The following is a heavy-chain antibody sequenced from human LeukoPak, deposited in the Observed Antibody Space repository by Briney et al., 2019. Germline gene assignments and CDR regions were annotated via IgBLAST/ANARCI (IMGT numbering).Heavy chain of an antibody. D-gene: IGHD2-8*01. CDR3: TRTNGARTRYYYYYYMDV. J-gene: IGHJ6*03. CDR2: ISSNGGSS. V-gene: IGHV3-64*01. Sequence: GGSPRLSCAASGFTFSSYAMHWVRQAPGKGLEYVSAISSNGGSSYYANSVKGRFTISRDNSKNTLYLQMNSLRAEDTAVYYCTRTNGARTRYYYYYYMDVWGKGTTVTVSS. CDR1: GFTFSSYA.